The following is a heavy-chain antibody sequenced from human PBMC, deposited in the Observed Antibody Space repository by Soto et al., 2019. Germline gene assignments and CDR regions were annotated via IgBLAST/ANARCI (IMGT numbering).Heavy chain of an antibody. CDR3: ARGNSKPLRGFGELPPGGGIGV. J-gene: IGHJ3*01. Sequence: QVQLVESGAGLVKPGGSLRLSCAASGFTFSDYYMSWIRQAPGKGLEWVSYISSNGSTIYYADSVKGRFTISRDNAKNSLYLQRNSPRAEDTAVYYCARGNSKPLRGFGELPPGGGIGVCGQGTMLTVSS. CDR2: ISSNGSTI. CDR1: GFTFSDYY. D-gene: IGHD3-10*01. V-gene: IGHV3-11*01.